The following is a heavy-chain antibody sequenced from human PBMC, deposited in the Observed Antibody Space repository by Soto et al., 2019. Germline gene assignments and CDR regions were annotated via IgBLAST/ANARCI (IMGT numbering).Heavy chain of an antibody. CDR3: ARGRRSNSNY. V-gene: IGHV6-1*01. D-gene: IGHD6-25*01. CDR2: TYYRSKWYN. Sequence: TLSLTRAVSVDRFSSNNIAWHWLRQSTWRGLEWLGRTYYRSKWYNEYAVSVRSRITINLDTSKNQFSLQLNSVTPEDTAVYYCARGRRSNSNYWGQGAQVTVSS. CDR1: VDRFSSNNIA. J-gene: IGHJ4*02.